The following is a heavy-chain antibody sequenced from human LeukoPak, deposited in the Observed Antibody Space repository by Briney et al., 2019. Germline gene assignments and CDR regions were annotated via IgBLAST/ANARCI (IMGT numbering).Heavy chain of an antibody. V-gene: IGHV4-34*01. J-gene: IGHJ4*02. D-gene: IGHD3-22*01. CDR3: ARVRGYRYYYDSSGYPFDY. CDR2: INHSGST. CDR1: GGSFSGYY. Sequence: SETLSLTCAVYGGSFSGYYWSWIRQPPGKGLEWIGEINHSGSTNYNPSLKSRVTISVDTSKNQFSLKLSSVTAADTAVYYCARVRGYRYYYDSSGYPFDYWGQGTLVTVSS.